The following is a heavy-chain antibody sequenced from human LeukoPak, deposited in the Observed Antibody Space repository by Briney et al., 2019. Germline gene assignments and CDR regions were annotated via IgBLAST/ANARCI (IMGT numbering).Heavy chain of an antibody. V-gene: IGHV3-64*01. CDR3: ARGYCSSTSCYVSDY. Sequence: PGGSLRLSCAASGFTFSSYAMNWVRQAPGKGLEYVSAISSSGGSTSYANSVKGRFIISRDNSKNTLYLLMGSLRPDDMAVYYCARGYCSSTSCYVSDYWGQGTLVTVSS. CDR2: ISSSGGST. CDR1: GFTFSSYA. D-gene: IGHD2-2*01. J-gene: IGHJ4*02.